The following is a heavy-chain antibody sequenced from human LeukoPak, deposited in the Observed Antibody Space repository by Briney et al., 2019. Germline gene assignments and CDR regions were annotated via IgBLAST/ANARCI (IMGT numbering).Heavy chain of an antibody. Sequence: GGSLRLSCAASGLTFSNYGVSWVRQAPGKGLEWVANIHKDGSEKNYMDSVKGRFTISRDNAKNSLYLQMNSLRAEDTAVYYCARDSGNTGSDVHDYWGQGTLVTVSS. CDR3: ARDSGNTGSDVHDY. J-gene: IGHJ4*02. CDR1: GLTFSNYG. V-gene: IGHV3-7*01. CDR2: IHKDGSEK. D-gene: IGHD5-12*01.